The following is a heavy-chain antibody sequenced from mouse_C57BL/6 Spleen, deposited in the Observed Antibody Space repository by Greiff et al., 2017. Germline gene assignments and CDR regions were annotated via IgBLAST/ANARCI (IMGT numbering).Heavy chain of an antibody. V-gene: IGHV5-17*01. D-gene: IGHD2-4*01. CDR1: GFTFSDYG. Sequence: DVKLVESGGGLVKPGGSLKLSCAASGFTFSDYGMHWVRQAPEQGLEWVAYISSGSSTLYYADTVKGRFTISRDNAKNTLFLQMTSLRSEDTAMYYCARPIYYDYYGAWFAYWGQGTLVTVSA. J-gene: IGHJ3*01. CDR3: ARPIYYDYYGAWFAY. CDR2: ISSGSSTL.